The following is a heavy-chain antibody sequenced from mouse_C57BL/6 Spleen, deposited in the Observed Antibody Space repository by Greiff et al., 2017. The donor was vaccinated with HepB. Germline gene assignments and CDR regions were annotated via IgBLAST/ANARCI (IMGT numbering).Heavy chain of an antibody. CDR1: GFSLSTSGMG. J-gene: IGHJ3*01. CDR3: ARADYDYDGAWFAY. D-gene: IGHD2-4*01. Sequence: QVTLKESGPGILQSSQTLSLTCSFSGFSLSTSGMGVSWIRQPSGKGLEWLAHIYWDDDKRYNPSLKSRLTISKDTSRNQVFLKITSVDTADTATYYCARADYDYDGAWFAYWGQGTLVTVSA. V-gene: IGHV8-12*01. CDR2: IYWDDDK.